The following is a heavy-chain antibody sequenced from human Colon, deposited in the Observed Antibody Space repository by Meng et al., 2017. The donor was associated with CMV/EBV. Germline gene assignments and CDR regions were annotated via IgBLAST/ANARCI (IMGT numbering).Heavy chain of an antibody. CDR1: GFTFSSYS. V-gene: IGHV3-33*03. CDR2: IWFDGSKK. D-gene: IGHD3-3*01. CDR3: VKDRRMYFGVVSGLDV. Sequence: GESLKISCAASGFTFSSYSMNWVRQAPGKGLEWVALIWFDGSKKYYADSVKGRFTISRDNSKNTVYMEMNSLQGEDTAVYYCVKDRRMYFGVVSGLDVWGHGTTVTVSS. J-gene: IGHJ6*02.